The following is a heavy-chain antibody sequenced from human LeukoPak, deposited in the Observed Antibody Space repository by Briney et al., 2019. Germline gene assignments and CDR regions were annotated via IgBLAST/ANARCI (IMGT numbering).Heavy chain of an antibody. CDR1: GFTFSSYA. D-gene: IGHD2/OR15-2a*01. V-gene: IGHV3-30-3*01. CDR2: ISYDGSNK. CDR3: ARYYLTDY. J-gene: IGHJ4*02. Sequence: PGGSLRLSCAASGFTFSSYAMHWVRQAPGKGLEWVAVISYDGSNKYYADSVKGRFTISRDNSKNTLYLQMNSLRAEDTAVYYCARYYLTDYWGQGTLVTVSS.